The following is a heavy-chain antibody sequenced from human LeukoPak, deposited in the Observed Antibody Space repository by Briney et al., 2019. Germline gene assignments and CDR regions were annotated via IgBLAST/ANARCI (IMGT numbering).Heavy chain of an antibody. CDR2: IIPIFGTA. V-gene: IGHV1-69*05. CDR3: ARVRYSSSWYLDY. J-gene: IGHJ4*02. CDR1: GGTFSSYA. D-gene: IGHD6-13*01. Sequence: AASVKVSCKASGGTFSSYAISWVRQAPGQGLEWMGGIIPIFGTANYAQKFQGRVTITTDESTSTAYMELSSLRSEDTAVYYCARVRYSSSWYLDYWGQGTLVTVSS.